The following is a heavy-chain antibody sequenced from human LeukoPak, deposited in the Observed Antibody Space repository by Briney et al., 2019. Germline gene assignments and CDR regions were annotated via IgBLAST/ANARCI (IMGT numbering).Heavy chain of an antibody. Sequence: GGSLRLSCAASGFTFNNYEMHWVRQTAGKGLEWVSAVGIAGDTFYAGSVKGRFSISRDNAESSLFLQMNSLRAGDAAVYYCAREGRMGTADAFDVWGQGTMVTVSS. V-gene: IGHV3-13*01. CDR2: VGIAGDT. CDR3: AREGRMGTADAFDV. CDR1: GFTFNNYE. J-gene: IGHJ3*01. D-gene: IGHD1-14*01.